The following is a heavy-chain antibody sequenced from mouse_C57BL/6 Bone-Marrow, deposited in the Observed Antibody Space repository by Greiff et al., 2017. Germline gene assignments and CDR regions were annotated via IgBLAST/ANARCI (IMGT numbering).Heavy chain of an antibody. CDR3: RRKSIYYYCHYYAMDY. CDR1: GYTFTSYW. CDR2: IYPGSGRN. Sequence: QVQLQQPGAELVEPGASVKMSCKASGYTFTSYWITWVKQTPGQGLEWIGDIYPGSGRNNYNEQYTSKATLTVDTSSRPAYKQLSSLTSEDSAFYYCRRKSIYYYCHYYAMDYWGQGTSVTVSS. J-gene: IGHJ4*01. D-gene: IGHD1-1*01. V-gene: IGHV1-55*01.